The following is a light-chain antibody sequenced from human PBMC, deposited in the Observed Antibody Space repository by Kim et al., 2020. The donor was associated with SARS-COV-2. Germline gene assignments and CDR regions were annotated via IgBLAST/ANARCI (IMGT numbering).Light chain of an antibody. J-gene: IGKJ5*01. CDR1: EDVSDY. CDR2: DAA. Sequence: DIQLTQSPSSLSASVGDRVTITCQASEDVSDYFNWYHQKPGEAPKILIRDAANLESGVPSRFSRGGYGTEFSLTISSVQHEDMGTYDCQQYDAPPFTFGQGTRLEIK. CDR3: QQYDAPPFT. V-gene: IGKV1-33*01.